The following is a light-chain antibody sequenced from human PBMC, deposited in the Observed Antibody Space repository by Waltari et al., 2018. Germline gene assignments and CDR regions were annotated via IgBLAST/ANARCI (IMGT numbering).Light chain of an antibody. CDR3: NSYTSSSTWV. J-gene: IGLJ3*02. CDR1: SSDVGGYNY. CDR2: DVS. V-gene: IGLV2-14*01. Sequence: QSALTQPASVSGSPGQSITISCTGTSSDVGGYNYFSWYQQHPGRAPKLMIFDVSKRPSGVSNRCSGSKSGSTASLTISGLQAEDEADFYCNSYTSSSTWVFGGGTKLTVL.